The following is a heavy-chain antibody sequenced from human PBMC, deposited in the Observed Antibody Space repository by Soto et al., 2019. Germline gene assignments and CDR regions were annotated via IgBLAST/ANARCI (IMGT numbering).Heavy chain of an antibody. CDR1: GGTFSSYT. V-gene: IGHV1-69*02. CDR3: ASNRYCSSTSCSRVYYYCGMDV. D-gene: IGHD2-2*01. J-gene: IGHJ6*02. CDR2: IIPILGIA. Sequence: QVQLVQSGAEVKKPGSSVKVSCTASGGTFSSYTISWVRQAPGQGLEWMGRIIPILGIANYAQKFQGRVTITADKSTSTAYIELSSLRSEDTAVYYCASNRYCSSTSCSRVYYYCGMDVWGQGTTVTVSS.